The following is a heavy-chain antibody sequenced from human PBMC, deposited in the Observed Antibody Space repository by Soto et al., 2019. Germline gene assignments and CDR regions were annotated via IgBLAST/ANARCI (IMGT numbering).Heavy chain of an antibody. CDR3: ARDLGSWGTYYYYGMDV. Sequence: PSQTLSLTCAISGDSVSSNSAAWNWIRQSPSRGLEWLGRTYYRSKWYNDYAVSVKSRITINPDTSKNQFSLQLNSVTPEDTAVYYCARDLGSWGTYYYYGMDVWGQGTTVTVSS. D-gene: IGHD1-26*01. J-gene: IGHJ6*02. V-gene: IGHV6-1*01. CDR2: TYYRSKWYN. CDR1: GDSVSSNSAA.